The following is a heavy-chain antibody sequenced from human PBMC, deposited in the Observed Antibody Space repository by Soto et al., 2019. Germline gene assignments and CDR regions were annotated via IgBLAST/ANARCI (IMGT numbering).Heavy chain of an antibody. CDR3: ARVVADCSGGSCYKGDDY. J-gene: IGHJ4*02. V-gene: IGHV4-34*01. Sequence: SETLSLTCAVYGGSFSCYYWIWILQPPGKGLEWIGEINHSGSTNYNPSLKSRVTISVDTSKNQFSLKLSSVTAADTAVYYCARVVADCSGGSCYKGDDYWGQGTLVTVSS. CDR2: INHSGST. D-gene: IGHD2-15*01. CDR1: GGSFSCYY.